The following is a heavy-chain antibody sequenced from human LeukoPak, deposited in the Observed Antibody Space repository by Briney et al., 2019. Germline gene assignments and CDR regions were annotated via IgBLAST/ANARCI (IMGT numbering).Heavy chain of an antibody. Sequence: PGGSLRLSCAASGFTFDDYGMSWVRHTPGKGLEWVSGINWNGGSTGYADSVKGRFTISRDNAKNTLYLQMNSLRAEDTAVYYCARERTSGWDAFDFWGQGTLVTVSS. CDR3: ARERTSGWDAFDF. J-gene: IGHJ4*02. CDR1: GFTFDDYG. D-gene: IGHD6-19*01. CDR2: INWNGGST. V-gene: IGHV3-20*04.